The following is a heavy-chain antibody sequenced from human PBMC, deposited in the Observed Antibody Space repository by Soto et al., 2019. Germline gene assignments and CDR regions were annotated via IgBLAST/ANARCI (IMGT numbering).Heavy chain of an antibody. V-gene: IGHV1-2*04. J-gene: IGHJ4*02. CDR1: GYSFTDYK. CDR2: VDPNGGGS. D-gene: IGHD4-17*01. Sequence: GASVKVSCKTSGYSFTDYKLHWVRQAPGQGLEWMGWVDPNGGGSNSAQKFQGSVTMTWDTSITTAYLDLTRLTTNDTATYFCATWVDYGHLEGFDFWGQGTLVTVSS. CDR3: ATWVDYGHLEGFDF.